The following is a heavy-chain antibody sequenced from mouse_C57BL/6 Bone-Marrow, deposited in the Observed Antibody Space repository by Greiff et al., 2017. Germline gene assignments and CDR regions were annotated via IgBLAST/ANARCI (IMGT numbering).Heavy chain of an antibody. J-gene: IGHJ2*01. CDR1: GFNIKDDY. Sequence: VQLQQSGAELVRPGASVKLSCTASGFNIKDDYMHWVKQRPEQGLEWIGWIDPGNGDTEYASKFQGKATITADTSSNTAYLQLSSLTSEDTAVYYCTTISTTVVASFDYWGQGTTLTVSS. CDR3: TTISTTVVASFDY. CDR2: IDPGNGDT. V-gene: IGHV14-4*01. D-gene: IGHD1-1*01.